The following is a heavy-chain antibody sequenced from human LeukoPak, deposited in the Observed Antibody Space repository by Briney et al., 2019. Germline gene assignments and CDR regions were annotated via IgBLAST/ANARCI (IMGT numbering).Heavy chain of an antibody. CDR2: IYYSGGT. CDR1: GGSISSSSYY. V-gene: IGHV4-39*01. CDR3: ARQRMKITIFGVVTHNWFDP. Sequence: SETLSLTCTVSGGSISSSSYYWGWIRQPPGKGLEWIGSIYYSGGTYYNPSLKSRVTISVDTSKNQFSLKLSSVTAADTAVYYCARQRMKITIFGVVTHNWFDPWGQGTLVTVSS. J-gene: IGHJ5*02. D-gene: IGHD3-3*01.